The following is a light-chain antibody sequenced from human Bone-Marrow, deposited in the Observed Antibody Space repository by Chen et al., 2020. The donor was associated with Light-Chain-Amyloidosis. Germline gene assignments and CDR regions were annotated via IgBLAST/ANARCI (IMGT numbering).Light chain of an antibody. Sequence: EIVLTQSPATLSLSPGERATLSCRASQSINNFLAWYQQKPGQATRLLIYDASDRATDSPARFSCSGSGTDFTLTISSLEPEDFAVYYCQQRKDWPITFGQGTRLEIK. CDR2: DAS. CDR3: QQRKDWPIT. V-gene: IGKV3-11*01. J-gene: IGKJ5*01. CDR1: QSINNF.